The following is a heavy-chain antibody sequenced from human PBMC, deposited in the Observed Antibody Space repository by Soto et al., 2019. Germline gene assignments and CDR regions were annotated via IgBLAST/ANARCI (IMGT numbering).Heavy chain of an antibody. J-gene: IGHJ4*02. V-gene: IGHV4-30-2*01. D-gene: IGHD5-12*01. CDR2: IYHSGST. CDR1: GGSISSGGYS. Sequence: QLQLQESGSGLVQPSQTLSLTCAVSGGSISSGGYSWSCIRQPPGKGLEWIGYIYHSGSTYYNPSLKRRVTISVDGSKNQFSLKLSSVTAADTAVYYCAAGGGLPRYYWGQGTLVTVSS. CDR3: AAGGGLPRYY.